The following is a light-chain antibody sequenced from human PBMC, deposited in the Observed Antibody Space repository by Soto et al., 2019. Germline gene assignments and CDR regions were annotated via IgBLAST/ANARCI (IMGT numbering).Light chain of an antibody. CDR1: ESVRDN. J-gene: IGKJ4*01. CDR2: GAS. CDR3: QHYDNWPLT. V-gene: IGKV3-15*01. Sequence: EIVMTQSPATLSVSPGERATLSCTTSESVRDNLAWYQEKPGQAPRLVIYGASTRATGIPARFSGSGSGTEFTLTISSLQSEDFAVYYCQHYDNWPLTLGGGTKVEIK.